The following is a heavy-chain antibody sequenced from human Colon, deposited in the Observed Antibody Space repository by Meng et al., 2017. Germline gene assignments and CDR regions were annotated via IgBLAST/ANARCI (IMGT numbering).Heavy chain of an antibody. CDR3: TCQRGARPY. D-gene: IGHD1-26*01. J-gene: IGHJ4*02. V-gene: IGHV3-49*04. CDR1: GFSFDDSP. Sequence: GGSLRLSCAASGFSFDDSPMNWVRQAPGKGLEWVGFIRSKAFGGTIEHAASVKARFTISTDDSKRIAYLQMNSLKIEDTAIYDCTCQRGARPYWGQGTLVTVSS. CDR2: IRSKAFGGTI.